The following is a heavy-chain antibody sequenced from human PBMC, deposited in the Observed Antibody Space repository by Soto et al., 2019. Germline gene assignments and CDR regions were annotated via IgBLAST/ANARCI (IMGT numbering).Heavy chain of an antibody. CDR1: GYSFTSYW. J-gene: IGHJ6*03. CDR3: ARLGNPGDSYYYYYYMDV. V-gene: IGHV5-51*01. CDR2: IYPGDSDT. D-gene: IGHD4-17*01. Sequence: GESLKISCKGSGYSFTSYWIGWVRQMPGKGLEWMGIIYPGDSDTRYSPSFQGQVTISADKSISTAYLQWSSLKASDTAMYYCARLGNPGDSYYYYYYMDVWGKGTTVTVSS.